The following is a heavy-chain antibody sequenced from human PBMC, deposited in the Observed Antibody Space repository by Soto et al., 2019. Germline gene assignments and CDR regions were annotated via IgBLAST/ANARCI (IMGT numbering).Heavy chain of an antibody. J-gene: IGHJ4*02. CDR2: IFYSGST. D-gene: IGHD2-8*01. CDR1: GGSLSSSSW. CDR3: VHHGGVPYYHDF. V-gene: IGHV4-4*02. Sequence: QVQLQESGPGLVNPSGTLSLTCAVSGGSLSSSSWWSWVRQPPGKTLEWLGGIFYSGSTKYNPSLTSRVTISADQSKNDFSLRLSSVTAADTAVYYCVHHGGVPYYHDFWGQGMLVTVSS.